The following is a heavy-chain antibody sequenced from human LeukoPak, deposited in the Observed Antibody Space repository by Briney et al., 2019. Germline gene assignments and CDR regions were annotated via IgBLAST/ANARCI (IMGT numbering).Heavy chain of an antibody. J-gene: IGHJ4*02. D-gene: IGHD4-17*01. CDR2: IGGSGGST. V-gene: IGHV3-23*01. CDR1: GFTFSTYA. Sequence: GSLRLSCAASGFTFSTYAMSWVRQAPGKGLEWVSVIGGSGGSTYYADSVKGRFTISRDNSKNTLYPQMNSLRAEDTAVYYCAKSSLVTTPLYYFDYWGQGTLVTVSS. CDR3: AKSSLVTTPLYYFDY.